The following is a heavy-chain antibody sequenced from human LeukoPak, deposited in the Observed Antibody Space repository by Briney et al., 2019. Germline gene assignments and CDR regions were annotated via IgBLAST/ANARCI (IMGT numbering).Heavy chain of an antibody. D-gene: IGHD3-22*01. Sequence: SQTLSLTCTVSGDSISSGDYYWSWIRQPAGKGLEWIGRISSSGSTNYNPSLKSRVAISVDTSKNQFSLKLSSVTAADTAVYYCARVRSWLLPPQRYNDYWGQGTLVTVSS. CDR1: GDSISSGDYY. CDR2: ISSSGST. J-gene: IGHJ4*02. CDR3: ARVRSWLLPPQRYNDY. V-gene: IGHV4-61*02.